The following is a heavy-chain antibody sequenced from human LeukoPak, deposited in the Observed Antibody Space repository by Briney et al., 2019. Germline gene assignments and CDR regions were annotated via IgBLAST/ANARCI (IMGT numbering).Heavy chain of an antibody. CDR1: GFTFSAYA. CDR3: ARVLRGSGSCFDY. D-gene: IGHD2-15*01. V-gene: IGHV3-64*04. Sequence: PGGSLRLSCSASGFTFSAYAMYWVRKAPGKGLEYVSGISSNGGSSFYADSVKGRFTISRDNSKNTLYLQMNSLRAEDTAVYYCARVLRGSGSCFDYWGQGTLVTVSS. CDR2: ISSNGGSS. J-gene: IGHJ4*02.